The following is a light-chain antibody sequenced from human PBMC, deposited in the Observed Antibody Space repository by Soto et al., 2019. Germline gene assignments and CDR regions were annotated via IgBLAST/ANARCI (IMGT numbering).Light chain of an antibody. CDR1: ESVSSSY. Sequence: EIVLTQSPGTLSLSPGERATLSCRASESVSSSYLAWYQQKPGQAPRLLIYGASSRATGIPDRFSGSGSGTDFTLTISRLEPEDFAVYYCQQYVRSPRTFGQGTKLEIK. J-gene: IGKJ2*01. CDR2: GAS. CDR3: QQYVRSPRT. V-gene: IGKV3-20*01.